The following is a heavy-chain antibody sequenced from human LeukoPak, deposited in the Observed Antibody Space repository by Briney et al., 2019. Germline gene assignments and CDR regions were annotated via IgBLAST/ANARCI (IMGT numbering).Heavy chain of an antibody. CDR2: IKQDGSER. J-gene: IGHJ5*02. Sequence: GGSLRLSCAASGFSFSVYWMHWVRQAPGKGLEWVANIKQDGSERYYVDSVKGRFTISRDNAKDSLYLEMNSLRAEDTAVYYCARGGQAGTGDLWGQGTLVTVSS. CDR1: GFSFSVYW. CDR3: ARGGQAGTGDL. V-gene: IGHV3-7*01. D-gene: IGHD3-10*01.